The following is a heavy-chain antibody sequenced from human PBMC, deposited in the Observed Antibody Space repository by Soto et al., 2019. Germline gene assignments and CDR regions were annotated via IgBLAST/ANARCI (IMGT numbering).Heavy chain of an antibody. V-gene: IGHV1-69*19. J-gene: IGHJ5*01. Sequence: QVQLVQSGAEVKKPGSSVKVSCKASGGVFRNYAINWVRQAPGQGLEWTGGIIPVFGTAAYPQKFQGRVAITAAESTTTAYMELTSLKTEDTAVYFCARDRWGSYSFDSWGQGTLVTVAS. D-gene: IGHD1-26*01. CDR2: IIPVFGTA. CDR1: GGVFRNYA. CDR3: ARDRWGSYSFDS.